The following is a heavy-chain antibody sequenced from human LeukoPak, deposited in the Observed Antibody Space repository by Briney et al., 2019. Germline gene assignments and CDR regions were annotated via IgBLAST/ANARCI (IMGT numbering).Heavy chain of an antibody. Sequence: GGSLRLSCVASGFTFSFYWMGWVRQAPGKGLEWVANIKQDGSEKYYVDSARGRFTISRDNSKYTLYLQMNSLRAEDTAVYYCARDLDTAMVSYYYYGMDVWGQGTTVTVSS. D-gene: IGHD5-18*01. V-gene: IGHV3-7*01. CDR1: GFTFSFYW. CDR3: ARDLDTAMVSYYYYGMDV. J-gene: IGHJ6*02. CDR2: IKQDGSEK.